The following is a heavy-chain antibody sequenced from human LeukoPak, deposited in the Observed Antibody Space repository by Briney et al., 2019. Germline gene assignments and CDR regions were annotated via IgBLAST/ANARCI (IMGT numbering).Heavy chain of an antibody. CDR3: ARDVGEYCSSVSCYASDY. CDR1: GYTFTGYY. CDR2: INPSSGGT. J-gene: IGHJ4*02. Sequence: GASVKVSCKASGYTFTGYYMHWVRQAPGQGLEWMGWINPSSGGTNYAQKFQGRVTMTRDTSISTAYMELSRLRSDDTAIYYCARDVGEYCSSVSCYASDYWGQGILVTVSS. V-gene: IGHV1-2*02. D-gene: IGHD2-2*01.